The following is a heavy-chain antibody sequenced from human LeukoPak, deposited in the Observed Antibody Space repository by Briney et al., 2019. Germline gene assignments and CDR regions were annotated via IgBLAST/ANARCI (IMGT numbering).Heavy chain of an antibody. D-gene: IGHD3-22*01. J-gene: IGHJ6*03. CDR1: GGSISSYY. CDR3: ARYYYDSSGYYGENYYYYMDV. CDR2: IYYSGST. V-gene: IGHV4-59*01. Sequence: SETLSLTCTVSGGSISSYYWSWIRQPPGKGLEWIGYIYYSGSTNYNPSLKSRVTISVDTSKNQFSLKLSSVTAADTAVYYCARYYYDSSGYYGENYYYYMDVWGKGTTVTVSS.